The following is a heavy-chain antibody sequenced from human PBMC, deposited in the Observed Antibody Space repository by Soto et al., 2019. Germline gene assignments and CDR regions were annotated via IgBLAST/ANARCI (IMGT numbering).Heavy chain of an antibody. J-gene: IGHJ4*02. CDR2: ISWNSGSI. CDR1: GFTFDDYA. D-gene: IGHD2-2*01. V-gene: IGHV3-9*01. Sequence: EVQLVESGGGLVQPGRSLRLSCAASGFTFDDYAMHWVRQAPGKGLGWVSGISWNSGSIGYADSVKGRFTISRDNAKNSLYLQMNSLRAEDTALYYCAKDMGPYAGFDYWGQGTLVTVSS. CDR3: AKDMGPYAGFDY.